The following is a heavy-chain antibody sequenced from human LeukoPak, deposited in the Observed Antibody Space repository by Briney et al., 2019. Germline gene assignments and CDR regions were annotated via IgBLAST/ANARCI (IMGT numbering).Heavy chain of an antibody. CDR3: AKLEGQGGMDV. CDR2: IYSGGST. D-gene: IGHD1-1*01. J-gene: IGHJ6*02. V-gene: IGHV3-66*01. CDR1: GFPVSSNY. Sequence: GGSLRLSCAASGFPVSSNYMSWVRQAPGKGLEWVSVIYSGGSTYYADSVKGRFTISRDNYKNTLYLQMNGLGAEDTAVYYWAKLEGQGGMDVWGQGTTVTVSS.